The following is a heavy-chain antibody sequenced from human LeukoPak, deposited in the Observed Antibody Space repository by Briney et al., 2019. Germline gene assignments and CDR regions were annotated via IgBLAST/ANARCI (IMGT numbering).Heavy chain of an antibody. J-gene: IGHJ5*02. V-gene: IGHV1-69*05. CDR2: IIPIFGTA. D-gene: IGHD6-13*01. Sequence: SVKVSCKASGGTFSSYAISWVRQAPGQGLEWMGGIIPIFGTANYAQKFQGRVTITTDESTSTAYMELSSLRSEDTAVYYCARDRSIAAARNWFDPWGQGTLVTVSS. CDR3: ARDRSIAAARNWFDP. CDR1: GGTFSSYA.